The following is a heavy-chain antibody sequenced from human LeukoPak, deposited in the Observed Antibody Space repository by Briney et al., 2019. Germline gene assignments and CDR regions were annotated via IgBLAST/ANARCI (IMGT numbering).Heavy chain of an antibody. D-gene: IGHD3-22*01. CDR1: GFTFSSYG. Sequence: GGSLRLSCAASGFTFSSYGMHWVRQAPGKGLEWVAVISYDGSNKYYADSVKGRFTISRDNSKNTLYLQMNSLRAEDTAVYYCAKEYYYNSSGYYYDYWGQGTLVTVSS. J-gene: IGHJ4*02. CDR3: AKEYYYNSSGYYYDY. V-gene: IGHV3-30*18. CDR2: ISYDGSNK.